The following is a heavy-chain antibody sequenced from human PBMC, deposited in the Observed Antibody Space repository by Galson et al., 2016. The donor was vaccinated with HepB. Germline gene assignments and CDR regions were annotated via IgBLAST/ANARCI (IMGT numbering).Heavy chain of an antibody. J-gene: IGHJ2*01. V-gene: IGHV4-31*03. CDR3: ARIATVLGFIRKWYFDL. CDR1: GGSISTGGYY. D-gene: IGHD3-3*02. Sequence: TLSLTCTVSGGSISTGGYYWSWIRQHPGMGLEWIGWIYDSGRTYYNSSLKSRITISIDTSKNQFSLRVNSVTAADTAVYFCARIATVLGFIRKWYFDLWGRGTLVTVSS. CDR2: IYDSGRT.